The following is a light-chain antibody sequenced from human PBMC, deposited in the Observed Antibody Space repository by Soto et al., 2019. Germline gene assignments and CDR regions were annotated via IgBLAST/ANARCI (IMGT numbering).Light chain of an antibody. V-gene: IGKV1-5*03. CDR3: QQYNTYAPYT. Sequence: DIQMTQSPSTLSASVGDRVTITCRASQSVTTWLAWYQQKPGKAPTVLVYEASSLQSGVPSRFRGSGSGTEFTLPIDSLQPDDLATYYCQQYNTYAPYTFGQGTRLEIK. J-gene: IGKJ2*01. CDR1: QSVTTW. CDR2: EAS.